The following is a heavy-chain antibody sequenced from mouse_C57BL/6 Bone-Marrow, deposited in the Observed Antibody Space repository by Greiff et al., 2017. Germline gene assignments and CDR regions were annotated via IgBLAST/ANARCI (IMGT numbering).Heavy chain of an antibody. D-gene: IGHD1-1*01. CDR3: ASKANYCSRYYARDY. Sequence: QVQLKESGAELVRPGASVKLSCKASGYTFTDYYINWVKQRPGQGLEWIARIYPGSGNTYYNEKFKGKATLTAEKSSSTAYMQLSSLTSEDSAVYFCASKANYCSRYYARDYWGQGTSVTVSS. J-gene: IGHJ4*01. CDR1: GYTFTDYY. V-gene: IGHV1-76*01. CDR2: IYPGSGNT.